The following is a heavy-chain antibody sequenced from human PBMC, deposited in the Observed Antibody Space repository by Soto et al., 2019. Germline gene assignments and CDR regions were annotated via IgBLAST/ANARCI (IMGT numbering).Heavy chain of an antibody. Sequence: GGSLRLSCAASGFTFSSYEMHWVRQATGKGLEWVSAIGTAGDTYYPGSVKGRFTISRENAKNSLYLQMNSLRAEDTAVYYCATDRLDCTGGSCYYFIDYWGQGTLVTVSS. CDR1: GFTFSSYE. V-gene: IGHV3-13*01. D-gene: IGHD2-15*01. J-gene: IGHJ4*02. CDR2: IGTAGDT. CDR3: ATDRLDCTGGSCYYFIDY.